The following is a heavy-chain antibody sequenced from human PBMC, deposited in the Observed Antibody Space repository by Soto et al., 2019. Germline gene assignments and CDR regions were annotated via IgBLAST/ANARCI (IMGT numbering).Heavy chain of an antibody. CDR2: MYYSGSN. D-gene: IGHD3-3*01. J-gene: IGHJ4*02. CDR1: GGSISSYY. CDR3: ARGTFGVVKD. Sequence: QVQLQESGPGLVKPSETLSLTCTVSGGSISSYYWSWIRQSPGKGMEWIGYMYYSGSNNYNPSLKSRVTVSIDTSTNQFSLKLSSVTAAATAVYYCARGTFGVVKDWGQGTLVTVSS. V-gene: IGHV4-59*01.